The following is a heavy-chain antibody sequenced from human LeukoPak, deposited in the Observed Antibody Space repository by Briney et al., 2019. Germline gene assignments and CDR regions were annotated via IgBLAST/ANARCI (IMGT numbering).Heavy chain of an antibody. Sequence: TSETLSLTCGVHGGSFSDYYRSWIRQPPGKGLGWVGEINHSGSTNYNPSLKSRVTISVDTSKNQFSLKVNSVTAADTAVYYCARRGYTYGWGWFDPWGQGTLVTVSS. D-gene: IGHD5-18*01. CDR1: GGSFSDYY. CDR2: INHSGST. J-gene: IGHJ5*02. CDR3: ARRGYTYGWGWFDP. V-gene: IGHV4-34*01.